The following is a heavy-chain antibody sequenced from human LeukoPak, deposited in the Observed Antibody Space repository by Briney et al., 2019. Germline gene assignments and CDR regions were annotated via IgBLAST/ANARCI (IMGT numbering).Heavy chain of an antibody. CDR1: GFTVSSNY. CDR2: ISSSSSYI. D-gene: IGHD3-22*01. V-gene: IGHV3-21*04. Sequence: GSLRLSCAASGFTVSSNYMSWVRQAPGKGLEWVSSISSSSSYIYYADSVKGRFTISRDNAKNSLYLQMNSLRAEDTAVYYCAKTLPLYYYDSSDPTDYWGQGTLVTVSS. J-gene: IGHJ4*02. CDR3: AKTLPLYYYDSSDPTDY.